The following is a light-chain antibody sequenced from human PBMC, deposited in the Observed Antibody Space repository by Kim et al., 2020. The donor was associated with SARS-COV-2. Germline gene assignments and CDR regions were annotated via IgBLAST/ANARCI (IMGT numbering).Light chain of an antibody. V-gene: IGLV2-8*01. CDR2: EVS. Sequence: PGQSFTISCTGTSSDVGGYNYVSWYQQHPGKAPKLMIYEVSKRPSGVPDRYSGSKSGNTASLTVSGLQAEDEADYYCSSYAGSNTIFGGGTQLTVL. CDR3: SSYAGSNTI. CDR1: SSDVGGYNY. J-gene: IGLJ2*01.